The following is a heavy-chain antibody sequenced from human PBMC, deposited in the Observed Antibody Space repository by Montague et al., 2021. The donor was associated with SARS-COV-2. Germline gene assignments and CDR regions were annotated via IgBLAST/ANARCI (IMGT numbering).Heavy chain of an antibody. J-gene: IGHJ4*02. V-gene: IGHV6-1*01. CDR1: EDSVGGIKPT. CDR3: ARIPVGSKYYFDF. Sequence: CAISEDSVGGIKPTRRSKRHSSALGFDRYRGSHHRPKRYNDYAESVKSRITIDPDTSKHQFSLHLNSVTPEDTAVYYCARIPVGSKYYFDFWGQGTLVTVSS. CDR2: SHHRPKRYN. D-gene: IGHD2-2*01.